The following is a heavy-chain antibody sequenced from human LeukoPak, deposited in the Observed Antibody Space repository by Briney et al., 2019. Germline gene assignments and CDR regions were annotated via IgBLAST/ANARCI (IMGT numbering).Heavy chain of an antibody. CDR1: GFTFSSYA. Sequence: GGSLRLSCAASGFTFSSYAMHWARQAPGKGLEYVSAISSNGGSTYYANSVKGRFTISRDNSKNTLYLQMGSLRAEDMAVYYCARGLAAAGDYWGQGTLVTVSS. CDR2: ISSNGGST. J-gene: IGHJ4*02. V-gene: IGHV3-64*01. D-gene: IGHD6-13*01. CDR3: ARGLAAAGDY.